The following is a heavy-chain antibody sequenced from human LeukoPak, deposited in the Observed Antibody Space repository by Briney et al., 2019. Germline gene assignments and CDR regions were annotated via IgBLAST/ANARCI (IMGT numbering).Heavy chain of an antibody. D-gene: IGHD2-15*01. CDR2: MNPNSGNT. Sequence: ASVKVSFKASGYTFTIYDINWVGQATGQGREWMGWMNPNSGNTGYAQKFQGRVTITRNTSISTAYMELSSLRSEDTAVYYCARAGGYCGRISCPYYFDYWGQGALVAVSS. V-gene: IGHV1-8*01. J-gene: IGHJ4*02. CDR3: ARAGGYCGRISCPYYFDY. CDR1: GYTFTIYD.